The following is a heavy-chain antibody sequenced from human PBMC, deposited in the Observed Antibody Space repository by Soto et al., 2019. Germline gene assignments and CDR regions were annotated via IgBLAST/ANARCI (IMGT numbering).Heavy chain of an antibody. CDR3: EREKDYGDYVDAFDI. CDR1: RFTFRSYC. V-gene: IGHV3-33*01. J-gene: IGHJ3*02. Sequence: GGSMKISCSASRFTFRSYCMHGVRKDPGKGLEWVAVIWYDGSNKYYADSVKGRFTISRDNSKNTLYLQMNSLRAEDTAVYYCEREKDYGDYVDAFDIWGQGTMVTVSS. D-gene: IGHD4-17*01. CDR2: IWYDGSNK.